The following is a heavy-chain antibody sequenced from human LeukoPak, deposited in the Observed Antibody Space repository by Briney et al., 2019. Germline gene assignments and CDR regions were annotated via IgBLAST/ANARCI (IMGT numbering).Heavy chain of an antibody. CDR3: ARDYYDGAFDI. Sequence: SETLSLTCTVSGGSISSYYWSWIRQPPGKGLEWIGYIYYSGSTNYNPSLKSRVTISVDTSKNQFSLKLSSVTAADTAVYYCARDYYDGAFDIWGQGTMVTVSS. V-gene: IGHV4-59*01. CDR2: IYYSGST. D-gene: IGHD3-22*01. CDR1: GGSISSYY. J-gene: IGHJ3*02.